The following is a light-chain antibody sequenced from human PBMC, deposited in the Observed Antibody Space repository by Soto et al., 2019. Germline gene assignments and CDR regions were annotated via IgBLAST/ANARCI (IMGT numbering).Light chain of an antibody. CDR2: GAS. J-gene: IGKJ1*01. CDR3: QQFGRSPPSWT. Sequence: ETVLTQSPGTLSLSPGERATLSCRASQSVSSNYLAWYQQKPGQAPRLLIYGASTRATGIPDRFSGSGSGTDFTLTSSRLEHADFAVYYCQQFGRSPPSWTFGQGTKVEIK. CDR1: QSVSSNY. V-gene: IGKV3-20*01.